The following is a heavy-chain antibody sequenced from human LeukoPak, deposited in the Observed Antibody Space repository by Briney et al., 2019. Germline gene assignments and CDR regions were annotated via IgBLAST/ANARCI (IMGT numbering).Heavy chain of an antibody. V-gene: IGHV4-59*01. J-gene: IGHJ4*02. CDR3: ARVRVGEFDY. Sequence: NPSETLSLTCTVSGGSISSYYWSWIRQPPGKGLEWIGYIYYSGSTNYNPSLESRVTISVDTSKNQFSLKLSSVTAADTAVYYCARVRVGEFDYWGQGTLVTVSS. CDR1: GGSISSYY. CDR2: IYYSGST. D-gene: IGHD4-17*01.